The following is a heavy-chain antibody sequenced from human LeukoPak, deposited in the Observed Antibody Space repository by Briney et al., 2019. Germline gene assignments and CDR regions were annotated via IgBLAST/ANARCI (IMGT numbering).Heavy chain of an antibody. V-gene: IGHV4-59*01. CDR3: ARDWYSDEYAFDI. D-gene: IGHD6-13*01. Sequence: SETLSLTCTVSGGSISSYYWSWIRQPPGKGLEWIGYIYYSGSTSYNPSLKSRVTISLDTSKNQFSLKLSSVTAADTAVYYCARDWYSDEYAFDIWGQGTMVTVSS. CDR1: GGSISSYY. CDR2: IYYSGST. J-gene: IGHJ3*02.